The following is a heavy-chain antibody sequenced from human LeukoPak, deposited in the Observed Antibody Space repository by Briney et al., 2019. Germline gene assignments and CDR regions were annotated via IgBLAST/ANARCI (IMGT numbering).Heavy chain of an antibody. CDR2: ISSGSSSI. CDR1: GFTFSSYS. CDR3: VREARIAAAAPDY. V-gene: IGHV3-48*02. Sequence: GGSLRLSCAASGFTFSSYSMNWVRQAPGKGLEWVSYISSGSSSIFYADSVRGRFTISRDNVKNSLFLQMNSLRDEDTAIYYCVREARIAAAAPDYWGQGTLVTVSS. D-gene: IGHD6-13*01. J-gene: IGHJ4*02.